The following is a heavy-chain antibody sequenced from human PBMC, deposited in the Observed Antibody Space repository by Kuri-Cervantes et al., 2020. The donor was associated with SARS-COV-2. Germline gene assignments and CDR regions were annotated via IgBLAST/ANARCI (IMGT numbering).Heavy chain of an antibody. D-gene: IGHD4-17*01. CDR3: ATESGGDFSGFDY. J-gene: IGHJ4*02. V-gene: IGHV1-2*02. CDR1: GYTFTGYY. CDR2: INPNSGGT. Sequence: ASVKVSCKASGYTFTGYYMHWVRQAPGQGLEWMGWINPNSGGTNYAQKFQGRVTMTRDTSISTAYMELSRLRSDDTAVYFCATESGGDFSGFDYWGQGTLVTVSS.